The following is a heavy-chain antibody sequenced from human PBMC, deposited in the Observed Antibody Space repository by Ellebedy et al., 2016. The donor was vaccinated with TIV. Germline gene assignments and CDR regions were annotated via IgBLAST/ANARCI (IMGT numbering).Heavy chain of an antibody. CDR1: GYTFTGYY. J-gene: IGHJ4*02. D-gene: IGHD6-13*01. V-gene: IGHV1-2*02. CDR3: ARDDQSNIAAAGTDDY. CDR2: INPNSGGT. Sequence: AASVKVSCKASGYTFTGYYMHWVRQAPGQGLEWMGWINPNSGGTNYAQKFQGRVTMTRDTSISTAYMELSRLRSDDTAVYYCARDDQSNIAAAGTDDYWGRGTLVTVSS.